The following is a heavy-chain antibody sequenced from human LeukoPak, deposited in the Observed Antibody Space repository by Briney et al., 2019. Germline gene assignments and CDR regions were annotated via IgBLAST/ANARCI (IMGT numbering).Heavy chain of an antibody. CDR2: IRGDGGST. Sequence: GGSLRLSCAASGFTFYDYAMHWVRQAPGKGLEWVSLIRGDGGSTYYADSVKGRFTISRDNSKNSLYLQMNSLRTEDTALYYCAKDSLAPRHYSSGWYGFDYWGQGTLVTVSS. CDR3: AKDSLAPRHYSSGWYGFDY. J-gene: IGHJ4*02. V-gene: IGHV3-43*02. D-gene: IGHD6-19*01. CDR1: GFTFYDYA.